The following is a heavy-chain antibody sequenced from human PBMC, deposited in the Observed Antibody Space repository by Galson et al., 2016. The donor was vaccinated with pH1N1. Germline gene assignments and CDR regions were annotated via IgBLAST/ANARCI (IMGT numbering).Heavy chain of an antibody. CDR3: ARDSRGGNWKYGMDA. D-gene: IGHD2-15*01. CDR2: ISAYNGNT. Sequence: SVKVSCKASGYTFTRYGITWVRQAPGQGLEWMGWISAYNGNTKYAQKVQGRVTMTTDTSTSTAYMELRTLRSDDTAVYYCARDSRGGNWKYGMDAWGQGTTVTVSS. J-gene: IGHJ6*02. CDR1: GYTFTRYG. V-gene: IGHV1-18*01.